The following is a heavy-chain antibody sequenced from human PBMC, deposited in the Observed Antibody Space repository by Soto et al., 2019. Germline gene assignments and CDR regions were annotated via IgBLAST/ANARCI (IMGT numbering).Heavy chain of an antibody. J-gene: IGHJ6*02. CDR2: IFYSGTT. D-gene: IGHD1-1*01. V-gene: IGHV4-30-4*01. Sequence: SETLALTCTVSGDSISSADYYWSWIRQTPGKGLEWIGHIFYSGTTYYNPSLKSRLTISVDTSKNHFSLRLTSVTAADTAVYYCARDLWVEPELYYYGMDVWGQGTTVTVSS. CDR1: GDSISSADYY. CDR3: ARDLWVEPELYYYGMDV.